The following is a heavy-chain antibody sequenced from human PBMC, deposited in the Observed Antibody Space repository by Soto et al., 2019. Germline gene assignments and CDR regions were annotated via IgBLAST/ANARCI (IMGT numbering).Heavy chain of an antibody. Sequence: PGGSLRLSCTASGFSISDYYMYWIRQSPGKGLEWLSCISSSGSSRYYADSVKGRFIISRDNAKNSLYLQMDSLRVEDTAVYYCARDRYTNYVNYFDPWGQGTLVTVSS. CDR1: GFSISDYY. CDR3: ARDRYTNYVNYFDP. CDR2: ISSSGSSR. J-gene: IGHJ5*02. V-gene: IGHV3-11*01. D-gene: IGHD2-2*02.